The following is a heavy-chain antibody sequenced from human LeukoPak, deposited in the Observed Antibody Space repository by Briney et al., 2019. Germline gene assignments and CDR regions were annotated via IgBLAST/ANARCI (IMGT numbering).Heavy chain of an antibody. D-gene: IGHD2-2*01. CDR1: GFTFDDYA. Sequence: GRSLRLSCAASGFTFDDYAMHWVRQATGKGLEWVSGISWNSGSIGYADSVKGRFTISRDNAKNSLYLQMNSLRAEDTAVYYCARDIVVVPAATRSGYYYYGMDVWGQGTTVTVSS. CDR2: ISWNSGSI. CDR3: ARDIVVVPAATRSGYYYYGMDV. J-gene: IGHJ6*02. V-gene: IGHV3-9*01.